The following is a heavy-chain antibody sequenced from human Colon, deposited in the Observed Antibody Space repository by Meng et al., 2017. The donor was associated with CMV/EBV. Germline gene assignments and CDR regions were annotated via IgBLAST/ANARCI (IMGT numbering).Heavy chain of an antibody. Sequence: VASGLTFRTFGMPWVRQAPGKGLEWVADIWYHGRDMYYTDSVKGRFTISRDDSKSTVYLQMNSLRVEDTAVYYCARDLAVGRIWFDPWGQGTLVTVSS. CDR2: IWYHGRDM. CDR3: ARDLAVGRIWFDP. D-gene: IGHD6-19*01. J-gene: IGHJ5*02. V-gene: IGHV3-33*01. CDR1: GLTFRTFG.